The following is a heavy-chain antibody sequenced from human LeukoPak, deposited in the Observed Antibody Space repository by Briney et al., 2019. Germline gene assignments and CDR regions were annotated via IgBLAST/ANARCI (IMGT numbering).Heavy chain of an antibody. CDR1: GFTFDDYA. Sequence: GRSLRLSCAASGFTFDDYAMHWVRQAPGKGLEWVSAISWNSDTVHYADSVKGRFTISRDNAKNSLYLQMNSLRAEDTALYYCEKGFIAISPGNGGRIAARLEGYYYGMDVWGQGTTVTVSS. J-gene: IGHJ6*02. CDR3: EKGFIAISPGNGGRIAARLEGYYYGMDV. V-gene: IGHV3-9*01. CDR2: ISWNSDTV. D-gene: IGHD6-6*01.